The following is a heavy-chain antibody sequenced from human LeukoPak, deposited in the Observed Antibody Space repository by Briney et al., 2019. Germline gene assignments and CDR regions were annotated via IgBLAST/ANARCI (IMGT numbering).Heavy chain of an antibody. Sequence: PSETLSLTCTVSGGFISSYYWTWIRQPPGKGLEWIGYIYHSGNTNYNPSLKSRVTISVDTSKNQFSLKVSSVTAADTAVYYCARHSSSSRGWFDPWGQGTLVTVSS. J-gene: IGHJ5*02. CDR2: IYHSGNT. V-gene: IGHV4-59*01. CDR3: ARHSSSSRGWFDP. D-gene: IGHD6-6*01. CDR1: GGFISSYY.